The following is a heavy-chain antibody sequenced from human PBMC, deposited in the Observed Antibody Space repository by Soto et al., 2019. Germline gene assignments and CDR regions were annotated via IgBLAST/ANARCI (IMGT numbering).Heavy chain of an antibody. V-gene: IGHV3-11*01. CDR3: ARVGCNASCFSDWFDP. CDR1: GFTFSDYY. CDR2: ISGSGDTI. J-gene: IGHJ5*02. D-gene: IGHD2-2*01. Sequence: QVHLVESGGGLVKPGGSLRLSCAASGFTFSDYYMHWIRQAPGKGLEWVSYISGSGDTIHYADSVQGRFTISRDNAKSSLYLQMSSLRAEDTAVYYCARVGCNASCFSDWFDPWGQGTLVTVSS.